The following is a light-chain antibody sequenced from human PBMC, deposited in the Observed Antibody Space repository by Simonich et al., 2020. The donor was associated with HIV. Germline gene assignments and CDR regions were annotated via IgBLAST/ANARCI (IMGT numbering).Light chain of an antibody. Sequence: MTQSPSTLSASVGDRVTITCRASQSISTWFAWYQQKPGKAPKLLIYKASSLESGVPSRFIGSGSGTEFTLTISSLQPDDFATYYCQQYNSYGTFGQGTKVEIK. J-gene: IGKJ1*01. CDR1: QSISTW. CDR2: KAS. CDR3: QQYNSYGT. V-gene: IGKV1-5*03.